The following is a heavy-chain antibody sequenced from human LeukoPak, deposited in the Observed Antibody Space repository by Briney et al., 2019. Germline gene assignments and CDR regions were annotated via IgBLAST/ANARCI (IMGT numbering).Heavy chain of an antibody. J-gene: IGHJ4*02. CDR3: AGQNDYGGPFDY. Sequence: SETLSLTCTVSGGSISSSSYYWGWIRQPPGKGLEWIGSIYYSGSTYYNPSLKSRVTISVDTSKNQFSLKLSSVTAADTAVYYCAGQNDYGGPFDYWGQGTLVTVSS. CDR1: GGSISSSSYY. D-gene: IGHD4-23*01. CDR2: IYYSGST. V-gene: IGHV4-39*07.